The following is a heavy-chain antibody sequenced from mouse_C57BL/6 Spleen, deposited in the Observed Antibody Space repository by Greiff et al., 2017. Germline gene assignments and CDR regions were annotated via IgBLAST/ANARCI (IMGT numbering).Heavy chain of an antibody. V-gene: IGHV3-6*01. CDR3: ARGGLYEGDY. J-gene: IGHJ2*01. CDR1: GYSITSGYY. Sequence: EVQLQESGPGLVKPSQSLSLTCSVTGYSITSGYYWNWIRQFPGNKLEWMGYISYDGSNNYNPSLKNRISITRDTSKNQFFLKLNSVTTEATATYYCARGGLYEGDYWGQGTTLTVSS. CDR2: ISYDGSN. D-gene: IGHD1-1*01.